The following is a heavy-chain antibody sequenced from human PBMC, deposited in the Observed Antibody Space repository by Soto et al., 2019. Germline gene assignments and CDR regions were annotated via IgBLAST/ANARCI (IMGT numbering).Heavy chain of an antibody. V-gene: IGHV4-34*01. CDR3: ARTPLTGNYGDYFDP. J-gene: IGHJ5*02. D-gene: IGHD3-9*01. CDR1: GGSFSTYY. Sequence: SETLSLTCAVYGGSFSTYYWIWIRQPPGKGLEWIGEISHSGRTNYSPSLKSRVTISVDTSKNQFSLNLTSVTAADTAVYYCARTPLTGNYGDYFDPWGQGTLVTVSS. CDR2: ISHSGRT.